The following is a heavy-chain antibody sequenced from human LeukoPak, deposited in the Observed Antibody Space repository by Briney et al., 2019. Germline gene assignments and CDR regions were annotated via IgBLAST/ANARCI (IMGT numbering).Heavy chain of an antibody. CDR2: IKQDGSEK. CDR3: ARESTADIENYGDSSGWFDP. V-gene: IGHV3-7*01. D-gene: IGHD4-17*01. J-gene: IGHJ5*02. Sequence: PGGSLRLSCAASGFTFSSYWMSWVRQAPGKGLEWVANIKQDGSEKYYVDSVKGRLTISRDNAKNSLYLQMNSLRAEDTAVYYCARESTADIENYGDSSGWFDPWGQGTLVTVSS. CDR1: GFTFSSYW.